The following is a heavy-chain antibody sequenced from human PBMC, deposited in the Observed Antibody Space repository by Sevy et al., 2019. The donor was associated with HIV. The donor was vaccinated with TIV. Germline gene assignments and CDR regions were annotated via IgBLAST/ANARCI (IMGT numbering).Heavy chain of an antibody. CDR3: AKGAYYDFWSGYYFPIDAFDI. J-gene: IGHJ3*02. CDR2: ISGSGGST. V-gene: IGHV3-23*01. CDR1: GFTFSSYA. D-gene: IGHD3-3*01. Sequence: GGSLRLSCAASGFTFSSYAMSWVRQAPGKGLEWVSAISGSGGSTYYADSVKGRFTISRDNSKNTLYLQMNSLIAEDTAVYYCAKGAYYDFWSGYYFPIDAFDIWGQGTMVTVSS.